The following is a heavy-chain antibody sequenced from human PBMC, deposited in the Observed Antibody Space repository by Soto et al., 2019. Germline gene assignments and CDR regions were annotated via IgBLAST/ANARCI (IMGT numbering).Heavy chain of an antibody. J-gene: IGHJ4*02. CDR1: GLTLSDAW. D-gene: IGHD3-22*01. CDR3: TTDITLILAIKRGAY. CDR2: IKSKTDGATT. V-gene: IGHV3-15*07. Sequence: EVQMVESGGGLVNQGGSLRLSCAASGLTLSDAWMNWVRQAPGKGLEWVGRIKSKTDGATTDYATPVKGRFTISRDDSSNTLFLQMNSLKTEDTAVYYCTTDITLILAIKRGAYWGQGTLVTVSS.